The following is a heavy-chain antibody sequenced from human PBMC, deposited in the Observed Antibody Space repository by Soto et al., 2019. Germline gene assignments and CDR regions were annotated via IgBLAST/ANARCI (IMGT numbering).Heavy chain of an antibody. V-gene: IGHV3-23*01. CDR3: AKPLYDSTRYGMDV. CDR1: GFTFSSYA. D-gene: IGHD3-22*01. J-gene: IGHJ6*02. CDR2: ISGSGGST. Sequence: GGSLRLSCAASGFTFSSYAMSWVRQAPGKGLEWVSAISGSGGSTYYADSVKGRFTISRDNSKNTLYLQMNSLRAEDTAVYYCAKPLYDSTRYGMDVWGQGTTVTVSS.